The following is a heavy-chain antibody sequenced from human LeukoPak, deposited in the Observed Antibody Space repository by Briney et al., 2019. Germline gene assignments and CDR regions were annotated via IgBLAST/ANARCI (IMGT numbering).Heavy chain of an antibody. D-gene: IGHD3-22*01. Sequence: GGSLRLSCAASGFTFSSYAMSWVRQAPGKGLEWVSAISGSGGSTYYADSVKGRFTISRDNSKNTLYLQMNSLRAEDTAVYYCAKAPLGPRRYYDDSSGYHTRGHYWGQGTLVTVSA. V-gene: IGHV3-23*01. CDR3: AKAPLGPRRYYDDSSGYHTRGHY. CDR2: ISGSGGST. CDR1: GFTFSSYA. J-gene: IGHJ4*02.